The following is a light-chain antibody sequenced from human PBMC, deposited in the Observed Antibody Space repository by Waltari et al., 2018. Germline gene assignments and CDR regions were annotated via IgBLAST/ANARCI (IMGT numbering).Light chain of an antibody. J-gene: IGLJ3*02. V-gene: IGLV2-11*01. CDR3: CSFAGTYTWV. Sequence: SALTQPRSVSGSPGQSVTISCTGTARDVGGYNYVSCYQHHPGKAPNLMIVDVTQRPSGVPDRFSGSKSANTASLTISGLQAEDEADYYCCSFAGTYTWVFGGGTKVTVL. CDR2: DVT. CDR1: ARDVGGYNY.